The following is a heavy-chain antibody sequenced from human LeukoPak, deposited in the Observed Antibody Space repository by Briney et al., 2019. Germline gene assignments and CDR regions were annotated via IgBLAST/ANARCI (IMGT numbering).Heavy chain of an antibody. J-gene: IGHJ4*02. Sequence: PGGSLRLSCAASGFTFSSYAMSWVRQAPGKGLEWVSAISGSGGSTYYADSVKGRFTISRDNSKNTLYLQMNSLRAEDTAVYYCAKDAASLQYYDFWSGYGPGFDYWGQGTLVTVSS. V-gene: IGHV3-23*01. CDR2: ISGSGGST. CDR3: AKDAASLQYYDFWSGYGPGFDY. D-gene: IGHD3-3*01. CDR1: GFTFSSYA.